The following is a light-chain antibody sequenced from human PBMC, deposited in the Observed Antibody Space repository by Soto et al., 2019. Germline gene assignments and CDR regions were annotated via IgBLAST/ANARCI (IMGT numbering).Light chain of an antibody. V-gene: IGKV3-20*01. CDR2: GAS. CDR3: QQYGSPLT. J-gene: IGKJ4*01. Sequence: EIVSTQSPGTLSLSPGERATLSCRASQSVSSSYLAWYQQKPGQAPRLLIYGASSRATGIPDRFSGSGSGTDFTLTISRLEPEDFAVYYCQQYGSPLTFGGGTKVDI. CDR1: QSVSSSY.